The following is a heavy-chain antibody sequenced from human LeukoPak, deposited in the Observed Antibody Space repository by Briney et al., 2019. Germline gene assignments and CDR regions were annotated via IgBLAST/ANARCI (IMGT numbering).Heavy chain of an antibody. J-gene: IGHJ4*02. V-gene: IGHV3-74*01. CDR2: INSDGSST. CDR1: GFTFSSYW. Sequence: GGSLGLSCAASGFTFSSYWMHWVRQAPGKGLVWVSRINSDGSSTTYADPVKGRFTISRDNAKNTLYLQMNSLRAEDTAVYYCARPGIAVAGHFDYWGQGTLVTVSS. D-gene: IGHD6-19*01. CDR3: ARPGIAVAGHFDY.